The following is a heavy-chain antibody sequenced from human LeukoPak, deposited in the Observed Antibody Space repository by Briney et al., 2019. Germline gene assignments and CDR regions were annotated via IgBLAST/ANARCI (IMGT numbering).Heavy chain of an antibody. J-gene: IGHJ6*03. Sequence: GGSLRLSCAASGFTFSSYGMSWVRQAPGKGLEWVSAISGSGGSTYYADSVKGRFTISRDNSKNTLYLQMNSLRAEDTAVYYCAKVRGEFRAFYYYMDVWGKGTTVTVSS. V-gene: IGHV3-23*01. CDR2: ISGSGGST. CDR1: GFTFSSYG. CDR3: AKVRGEFRAFYYYMDV. D-gene: IGHD3-16*01.